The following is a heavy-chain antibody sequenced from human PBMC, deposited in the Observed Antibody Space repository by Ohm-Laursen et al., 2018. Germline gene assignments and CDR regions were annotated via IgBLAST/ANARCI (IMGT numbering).Heavy chain of an antibody. Sequence: ASVKVSCKASGYTFTSYGTSWVRQAPGQGLEWMGWISAYNGNTNYAQKFQGRVTMTRDTSISTAYMELSRLRSDDTAVYYCAREPYYYDSSGTFDYWGQGTLVTVSS. CDR1: GYTFTSYG. V-gene: IGHV1-18*01. CDR2: ISAYNGNT. D-gene: IGHD3-22*01. CDR3: AREPYYYDSSGTFDY. J-gene: IGHJ4*02.